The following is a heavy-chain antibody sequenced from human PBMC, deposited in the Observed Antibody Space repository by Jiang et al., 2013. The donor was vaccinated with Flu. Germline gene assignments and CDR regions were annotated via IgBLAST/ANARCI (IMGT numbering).Heavy chain of an antibody. J-gene: IGHJ4*02. Sequence: GPGLVKPSGTLSLTCAVSGGSISSSHWWSWVRQSPGKGLEWIGEIYHIGTTRYNPSLKSRVTVSVDKSKNQVSLKLSSMTAADTAVYFCARGSGGDYVGYYFDFWGQGTLVTVSS. V-gene: IGHV4-4*02. CDR1: GGSISSSHW. D-gene: IGHD2-21*02. CDR2: IYHIGTT. CDR3: ARGSGGDYVGYYFDF.